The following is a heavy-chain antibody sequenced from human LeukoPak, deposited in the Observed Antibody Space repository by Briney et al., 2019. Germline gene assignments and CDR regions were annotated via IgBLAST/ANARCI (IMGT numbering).Heavy chain of an antibody. CDR1: GFTFSDYY. V-gene: IGHV3-23*01. J-gene: IGHJ4*02. CDR2: ISGSGGST. D-gene: IGHD3-22*01. CDR3: AKDGYYYDSSGSDH. Sequence: GGSLRLSCAASGFTFSDYYMSWIRQAPGKGLEWVSAISGSGGSTYYADSVKGRFTISRDNSKNTLYLQMNSLRVDDTAVYYCAKDGYYYDSSGSDHWGQGTLVTVSS.